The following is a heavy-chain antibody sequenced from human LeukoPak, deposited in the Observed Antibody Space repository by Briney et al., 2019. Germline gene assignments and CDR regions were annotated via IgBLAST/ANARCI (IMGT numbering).Heavy chain of an antibody. D-gene: IGHD3-16*02. V-gene: IGHV3-48*02. CDR2: ISSSSSTI. CDR1: GFTFSSYS. CDR3: ARDSPSTFGGVISYFDY. Sequence: GGSLRLSCAASGFTFSSYSMNWVRQAPGKGLEWVSYISSSSSTIYYADSVKGRFTISRDNAKNSLYLQMNSLRDEDTAVYYCARDSPSTFGGVISYFDYWGQGTLVTVSS. J-gene: IGHJ4*02.